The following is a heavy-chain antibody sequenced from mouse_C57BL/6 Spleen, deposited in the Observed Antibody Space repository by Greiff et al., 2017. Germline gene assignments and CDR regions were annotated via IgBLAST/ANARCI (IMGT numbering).Heavy chain of an antibody. Sequence: VQLQQPGAELVRPGSSVKLSCKASGYTFTSYWMHWVKQRPIQGLEWIGNIDPSDSETHYNQKFKDKATLTVDKSSSTAYMQLSSLTSEDSAVYYCARSRLYSNYEGFAYWGQGTLVTVSA. CDR1: GYTFTSYW. D-gene: IGHD2-5*01. CDR3: ARSRLYSNYEGFAY. CDR2: IDPSDSET. J-gene: IGHJ3*01. V-gene: IGHV1-52*01.